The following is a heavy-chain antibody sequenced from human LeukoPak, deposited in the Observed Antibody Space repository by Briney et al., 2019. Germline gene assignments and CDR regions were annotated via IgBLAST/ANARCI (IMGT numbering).Heavy chain of an antibody. CDR3: TRETYSSSWYGPWFDP. Sequence: GGSLRLSCTASGFTFGDYAMSWVRQAPGKGLEWVGFIRSKAYGGTTEYAASVKGRFTISRDDPKSIAYLQMNSLKTEDTAAYYCTRETYSSSWYGPWFDPWGQGTLVTVSS. J-gene: IGHJ5*02. D-gene: IGHD6-13*01. V-gene: IGHV3-49*04. CDR1: GFTFGDYA. CDR2: IRSKAYGGTT.